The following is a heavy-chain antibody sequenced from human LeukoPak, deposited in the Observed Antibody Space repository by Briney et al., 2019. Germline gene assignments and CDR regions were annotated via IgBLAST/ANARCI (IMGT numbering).Heavy chain of an antibody. D-gene: IGHD1-26*01. Sequence: GGSLRLSCAASGFTVSSNYMSWVRQAPGKGLEWVSVIYSGGSTYYADSVKGRFTISRDNSKNTLYLQMNSLRAEDTAVYYCAREVGATNFDYWGQGTPVTVSS. J-gene: IGHJ4*02. V-gene: IGHV3-66*01. CDR2: IYSGGST. CDR3: AREVGATNFDY. CDR1: GFTVSSNY.